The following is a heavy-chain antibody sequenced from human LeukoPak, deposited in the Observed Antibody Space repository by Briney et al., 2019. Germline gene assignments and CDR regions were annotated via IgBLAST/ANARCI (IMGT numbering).Heavy chain of an antibody. CDR1: GYTFTSCD. D-gene: IGHD3-22*01. CDR2: MNPNSGNT. V-gene: IGHV1-8*02. CDR3: ARNGDDTMIVVAPNWFDP. Sequence: VASVMVSCKASGYTFTSCDINRVRQATGQGLEWMGWMNPNSGNTGYAQKFQGRVTMTRNTSISTAYMELSSLRSEDTAVYYCARNGDDTMIVVAPNWFDPWGQGALVTVSS. J-gene: IGHJ5*02.